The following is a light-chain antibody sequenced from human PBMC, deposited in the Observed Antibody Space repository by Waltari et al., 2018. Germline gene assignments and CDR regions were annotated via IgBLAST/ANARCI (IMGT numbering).Light chain of an antibody. CDR2: EVS. J-gene: IGLJ2*01. CDR3: SSYAGSNNVV. CDR1: SSDVGGYNY. Sequence: SALTQPPSASGSPGQSVPISCTEPSSDVGGYNYVSWYQQHPGKAPKLMIYEVSKRPSGVPDRFSGSKSGNTASLTVSGLQAEDEADYYCSSYAGSNNVVFGGGTKLTVL. V-gene: IGLV2-8*01.